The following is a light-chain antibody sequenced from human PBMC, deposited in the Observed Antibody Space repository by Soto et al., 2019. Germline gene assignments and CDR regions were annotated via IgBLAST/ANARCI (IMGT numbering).Light chain of an antibody. Sequence: EIVLTQSPGTLSLSPGERATLSCRASQSVSSSYLAWYQQKPGQAPWLLIYGASSRATGIPDRFSGSGSGTDFTLTISRLEPEDFAVYYCQQYGSSPGWTFGQGTKVEIK. V-gene: IGKV3-20*01. CDR2: GAS. CDR1: QSVSSSY. J-gene: IGKJ1*01. CDR3: QQYGSSPGWT.